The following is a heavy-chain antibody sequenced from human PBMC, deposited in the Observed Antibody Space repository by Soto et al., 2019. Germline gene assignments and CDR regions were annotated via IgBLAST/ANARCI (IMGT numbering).Heavy chain of an antibody. J-gene: IGHJ4*02. V-gene: IGHV3-30*18. CDR1: GFTFSSYG. CDR3: AKDLSAYCSGGSCYTTFVDY. D-gene: IGHD2-15*01. CDR2: ISYDGSNK. Sequence: GGSLRLSCAASGFTFSSYGMHWVRQAPGKGLEWVAVISYDGSNKYYADSVKGGFTISRDNSKNTLYLQMNSLRAEDTAVYYCAKDLSAYCSGGSCYTTFVDYWGQGTLVTVSS.